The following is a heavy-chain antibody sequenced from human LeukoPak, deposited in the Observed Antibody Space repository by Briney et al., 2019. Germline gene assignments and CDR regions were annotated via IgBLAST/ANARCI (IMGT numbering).Heavy chain of an antibody. J-gene: IGHJ5*02. CDR1: GGSFSGYY. Sequence: SETLSLTCAVYGGSFSGYYWSWICQPPGKGLEWIGEINHSGSTNYNPSLKSRVTISVDTSKNQFSLKLSSVTAADTAVYYCARGRFSTDSSGYYLWFDPWGQGTLVTVSS. CDR3: ARGRFSTDSSGYYLWFDP. V-gene: IGHV4-34*01. D-gene: IGHD3-22*01. CDR2: INHSGST.